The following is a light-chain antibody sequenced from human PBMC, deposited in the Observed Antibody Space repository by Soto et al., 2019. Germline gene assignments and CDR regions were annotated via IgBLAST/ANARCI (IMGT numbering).Light chain of an antibody. V-gene: IGKV1-5*03. J-gene: IGKJ4*01. CDR3: QQYNRYPRT. Sequence: DIQMTQSPSTLSASVGDRVIITCRASQSINTWLAWFQQKPGKAPKVLIYKASTLESGVPSRFSGSGSGTEFTLTISSRQPDDFATYYCQQYNRYPRTFGGGTKVEIK. CDR2: KAS. CDR1: QSINTW.